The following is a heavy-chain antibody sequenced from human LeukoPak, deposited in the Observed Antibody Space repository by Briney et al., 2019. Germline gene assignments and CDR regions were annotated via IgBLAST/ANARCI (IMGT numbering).Heavy chain of an antibody. CDR3: ARDEWSIFAD. V-gene: IGHV4-39*02. CDR1: GVSISSSSYY. D-gene: IGHD3-3*01. J-gene: IGHJ4*02. Sequence: SETLSLTCTVSGVSISSSSYYWGWIRQPPGKGLEWIGSIYYSGSTYYNPSLKSRVTISVDTSKNQFSLKLSSVTAADTAVYYCARDEWSIFADWGQGTLVTVSS. CDR2: IYYSGST.